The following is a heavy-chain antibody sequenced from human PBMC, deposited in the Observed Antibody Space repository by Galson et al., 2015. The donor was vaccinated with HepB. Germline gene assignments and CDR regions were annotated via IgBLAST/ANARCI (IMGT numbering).Heavy chain of an antibody. CDR3: AKEGGYCSGGSCPEGYFDY. CDR1: GFTFSSYA. V-gene: IGHV3-23*01. Sequence: SLRLSCAASGFTFSSYAMSWVRQAPGKGLEWVSAISGSGGSTYYADSVKGRFTISRDNSKNTLYLQMNSLRAEDTAVYYCAKEGGYCSGGSCPEGYFDYWGQGTLVTVSS. D-gene: IGHD2-15*01. CDR2: ISGSGGST. J-gene: IGHJ4*02.